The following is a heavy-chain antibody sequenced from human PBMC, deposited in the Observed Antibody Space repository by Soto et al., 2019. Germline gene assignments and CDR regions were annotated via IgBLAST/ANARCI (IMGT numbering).Heavy chain of an antibody. CDR2: IYYSGST. CDR1: GGSINNHY. CDR3: ARANWYFEY. Sequence: QVQLQESGPGLVKPSETLSLTCTVSGGSINNHYWSWIRQPPGKGLEWIGYIYYSGSTKYNPSLKSRVTISVDTSKNQFSLNLTSLTAADTAIYYCARANWYFEYWGQGTLVTVSS. J-gene: IGHJ4*02. V-gene: IGHV4-59*11. D-gene: IGHD7-27*01.